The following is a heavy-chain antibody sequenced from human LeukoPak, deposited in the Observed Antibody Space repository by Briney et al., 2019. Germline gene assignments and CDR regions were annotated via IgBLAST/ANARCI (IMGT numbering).Heavy chain of an antibody. V-gene: IGHV3-23*01. CDR2: ISGSGGST. J-gene: IGHJ4*02. CDR1: GFTFSSYG. Sequence: GGSLRLSCAASGFTFSSYGMSWVRQAPGKGLEWVSAISGSGGSTYYADSVKGRFTISRDNSKNTLYLQMNSLRAEDTAVYYCARPLLLWFGAPDYWGQGTLVTVSS. CDR3: ARPLLLWFGAPDY. D-gene: IGHD3-10*01.